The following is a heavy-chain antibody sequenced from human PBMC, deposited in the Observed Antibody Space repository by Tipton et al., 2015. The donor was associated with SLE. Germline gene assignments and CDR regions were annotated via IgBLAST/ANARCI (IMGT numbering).Heavy chain of an antibody. CDR3: ARQLATVTDAGGMDV. D-gene: IGHD4-17*01. V-gene: IGHV4-59*08. J-gene: IGHJ6*02. CDR1: GGSISSYY. Sequence: TLSLTCTVSGGSISSYYWSWIRQPPGKGLEWIGYIYYSGSTNYNPSLKSRVTISADTSKNQFSQKLSSVTAADTAVYYCARQLATVTDAGGMDVWGQGTAVTVSS. CDR2: IYYSGST.